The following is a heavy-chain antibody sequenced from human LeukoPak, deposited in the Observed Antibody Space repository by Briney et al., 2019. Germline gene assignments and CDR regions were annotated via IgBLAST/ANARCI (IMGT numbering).Heavy chain of an antibody. D-gene: IGHD5-18*01. CDR3: ARGARDVYGYGVDY. V-gene: IGHV4-59*01. J-gene: IGHJ4*02. CDR2: IYYSGST. CDR1: GGSISSYY. Sequence: PSEPVSLTCTVSGGSISSYYWSWIRQPPGKGLEWIGYIYYSGSTNYNPSLKSRLTISVDTSSNQFSLRLRSVTAADTAVYYCARGARDVYGYGVDYWGQGTLVTVSS.